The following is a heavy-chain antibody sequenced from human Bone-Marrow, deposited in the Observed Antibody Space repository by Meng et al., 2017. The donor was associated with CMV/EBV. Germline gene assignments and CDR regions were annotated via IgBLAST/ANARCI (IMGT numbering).Heavy chain of an antibody. V-gene: IGHV3-30*02. CDR2: IRYDGKSE. CDR3: AKRSTKILTTIWGIDY. J-gene: IGHJ4*02. D-gene: IGHD3-16*01. CDR1: GFTFNTYD. Sequence: GGSLRLSCAASGFTFNTYDMHWVRQAPGKGLEWVAFIRYDGKSEYYAESVKGRFTISRDNSNNTLYVQMDSLRPEDTAIYYCAKRSTKILTTIWGIDYWGQGQLVTGSS.